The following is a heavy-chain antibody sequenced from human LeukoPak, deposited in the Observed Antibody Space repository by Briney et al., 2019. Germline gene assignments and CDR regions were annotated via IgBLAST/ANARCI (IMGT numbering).Heavy chain of an antibody. CDR3: ARGSSGSGWSYFDH. D-gene: IGHD6-19*01. CDR2: ISSSSSYK. V-gene: IGHV3-21*01. Sequence: GGSLRLSCAASGFTFSSYSMNWVRQAPGKGLEWVSYISSSSSYKFYADSVKGRFTISRDNAKNSLYLQMNTLRAEDTAIYYCARGSSGSGWSYFDHWGQGTLVTVSS. CDR1: GFTFSSYS. J-gene: IGHJ4*02.